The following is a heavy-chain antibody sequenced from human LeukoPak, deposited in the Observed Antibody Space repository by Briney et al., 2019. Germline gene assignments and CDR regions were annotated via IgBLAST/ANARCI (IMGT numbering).Heavy chain of an antibody. V-gene: IGHV4-59*01. CDR2: IYYSGST. Sequence: PSETLSLTCTVSGGSINDYYWNWIRQPPGKGLEWIGYIYYSGSTNYNPSLKSRVTISVDTSETRFSLRLSSVTAADTAVYYCARGYYDSGTYSGYFQHWGQGTLVTVSS. CDR1: GGSINDYY. CDR3: ARGYYDSGTYSGYFQH. J-gene: IGHJ1*01. D-gene: IGHD3-10*01.